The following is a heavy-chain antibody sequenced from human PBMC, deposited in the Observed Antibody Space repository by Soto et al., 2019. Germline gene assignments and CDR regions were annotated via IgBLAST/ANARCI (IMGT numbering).Heavy chain of an antibody. J-gene: IGHJ5*02. V-gene: IGHV4-4*02. CDR1: GGSISSSNW. CDR3: ARHPSDFWFDP. D-gene: IGHD2-21*02. Sequence: SETLSLTCTVSGGSISSSNWWSWVRQPPGKGLEWIGEIYHSGTTNYNPSLKSRVTISLDKSKNQFSLKLTSVTAADTAVYYCARHPSDFWFDPWGQGTLVTAPQ. CDR2: IYHSGTT.